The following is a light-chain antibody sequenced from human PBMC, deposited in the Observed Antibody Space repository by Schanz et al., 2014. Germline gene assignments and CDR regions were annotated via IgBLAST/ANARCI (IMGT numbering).Light chain of an antibody. CDR1: QSISNY. J-gene: IGKJ5*01. Sequence: DIQMTQSPSSLSASVGDRVTITCRASQSISNYLNWYQQSPGKAPKLLIYSASSLHSGVPSRFSGSGSGTDFTLTISTLQPEDFATYYCQQSYSSLPPVTFGQGTRLDI. CDR3: QQSYSSLPPVT. CDR2: SAS. V-gene: IGKV1-39*01.